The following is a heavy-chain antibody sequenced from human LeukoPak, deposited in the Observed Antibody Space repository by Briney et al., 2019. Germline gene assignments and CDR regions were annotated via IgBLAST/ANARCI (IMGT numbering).Heavy chain of an antibody. CDR1: GGSISSTSSY. CDR2: IYYSGST. J-gene: IGHJ5*02. D-gene: IGHD3-10*01. V-gene: IGHV4-39*01. CDR3: ARNISTVAIGARYNWFDP. Sequence: PSEILSLTCIVPGGSISSTSSYWDWIRQSPGKGLEWIGTIYYSGSTDYNPSLKSRVTMSVETSKNQFSLKLSSVTAADTAVYYCARNISTVAIGARYNWFDPWGQGTLVTVSS.